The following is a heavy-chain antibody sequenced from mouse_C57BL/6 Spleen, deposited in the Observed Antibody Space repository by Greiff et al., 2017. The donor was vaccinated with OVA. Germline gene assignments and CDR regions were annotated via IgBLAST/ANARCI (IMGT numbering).Heavy chain of an antibody. CDR2: INPSSGYT. Sequence: LQESGAELARPGASVKLSCKASGYTFTSYTMHWVKQRPGQGLEWIGYINPSSGYTKYNQKFKDKATFTADNSPSTAYMQMGSLTSEDSEVDVCARPGGNCYFDYWGQGTTLTVSS. CDR1: GYTFTSYT. D-gene: IGHD2-1*01. J-gene: IGHJ2*01. V-gene: IGHV1-4*01. CDR3: ARPGGNCYFDY.